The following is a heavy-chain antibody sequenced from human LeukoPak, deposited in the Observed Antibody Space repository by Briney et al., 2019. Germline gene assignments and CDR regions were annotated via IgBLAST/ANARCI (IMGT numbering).Heavy chain of an antibody. CDR1: GYSISSGYY. V-gene: IGHV4-38-2*02. CDR2: IDHSGST. J-gene: IGHJ6*03. CDR3: ARHATGLYPRGLYYYYYYMDV. Sequence: IPSETLSLTCTVSGYSISSGYYWGWIRQPPGKGLEWIGSIDHSGSTYYNPSLKSRVTIAVDTSKNQFSLKLSSVTAADTAVYYCARHATGLYPRGLYYYYYYMDVWGKGTTVTISS. D-gene: IGHD2-2*02.